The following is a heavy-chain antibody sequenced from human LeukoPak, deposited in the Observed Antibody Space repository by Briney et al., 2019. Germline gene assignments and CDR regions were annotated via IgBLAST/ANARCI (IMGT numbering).Heavy chain of an antibody. D-gene: IGHD3-22*01. J-gene: IGHJ4*02. CDR3: AKTPYYYDSSGHYTDDY. Sequence: GGSLRLSCAASGFTFSSHGMSWVRQAPGKGLEWVSDISDGGITYYADSVKGRFTISRDNSKNMLYLQMSSLRTEDTAIYYCAKTPYYYDSSGHYTDDYWGQGTLVTVSS. CDR2: ISDGGIT. V-gene: IGHV3-23*01. CDR1: GFTFSSHG.